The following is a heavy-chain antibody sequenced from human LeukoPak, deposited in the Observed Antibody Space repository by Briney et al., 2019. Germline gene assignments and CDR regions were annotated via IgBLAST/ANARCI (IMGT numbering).Heavy chain of an antibody. CDR3: ASLGVMRGYCNSTSCYTFPDNWFDP. CDR2: INPNSGGT. V-gene: IGHV1-2*02. J-gene: IGHJ5*02. Sequence: GASVKVSCKASGYTFTGYYMHWVRQAPGQGLEWMGWINPNSGGTNYAQKFQGRVTMTREPSISTAYMELSRLRSDDTAVYYCASLGVMRGYCNSTSCYTFPDNWFDPWGQGTLVTVSS. D-gene: IGHD2-2*02. CDR1: GYTFTGYY.